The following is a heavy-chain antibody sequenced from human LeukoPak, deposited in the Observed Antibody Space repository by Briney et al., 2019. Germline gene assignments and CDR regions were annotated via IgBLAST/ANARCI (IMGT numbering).Heavy chain of an antibody. Sequence: HPGGSLRLSCAASGFTFSRYWMHWVRQAPGKGLVWVSRINSDGSSTSYADSVKGRFTISRDNAKNTLYLQMNSLRAEDTAAYYCARGLCGGDCYSDWGQGTLVTVSS. V-gene: IGHV3-74*01. CDR3: ARGLCGGDCYSD. D-gene: IGHD2-21*02. CDR2: INSDGSST. CDR1: GFTFSRYW. J-gene: IGHJ4*02.